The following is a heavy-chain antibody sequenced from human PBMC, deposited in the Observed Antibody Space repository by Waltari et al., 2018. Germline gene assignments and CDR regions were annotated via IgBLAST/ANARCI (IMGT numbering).Heavy chain of an antibody. Sequence: QVQLQESGPGLVKPSETLSLTCTVSGGSISSYYWSWIRQPAGKGLGWIGRIYTIGSTNYNPSPNARVTMSVETSKNQFSLKLSSVTAADTAVHYCARDNKSLRCLEWSPHGWYFDLWGRGTLVTVSS. CDR3: ARDNKSLRCLEWSPHGWYFDL. CDR1: GGSISSYY. D-gene: IGHD3-3*01. CDR2: IYTIGST. J-gene: IGHJ2*01. V-gene: IGHV4-4*07.